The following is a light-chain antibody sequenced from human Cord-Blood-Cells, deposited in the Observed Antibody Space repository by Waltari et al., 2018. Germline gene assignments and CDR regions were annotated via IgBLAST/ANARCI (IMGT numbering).Light chain of an antibody. V-gene: IGLV2-23*01. CDR3: CSYAGSSTYWV. CDR1: SSDVGSYNL. CDR2: EGS. J-gene: IGLJ3*02. Sequence: QSALTQPASVSGSPGQSITISCTGTSSDVGSYNLVSCYQQHPGKASKLMICEGSTQPSWVATACSGCNSGSTASLTISGLQPEDEADYDCCSYAGSSTYWVFGGGTKLTVL.